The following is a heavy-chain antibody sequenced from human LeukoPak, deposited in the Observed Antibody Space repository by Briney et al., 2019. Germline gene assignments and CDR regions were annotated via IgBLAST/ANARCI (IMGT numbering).Heavy chain of an antibody. CDR3: AKVLSTSPIPYMGV. CDR2: IRYDGSNK. CDR1: GFTFGSYG. J-gene: IGHJ6*03. V-gene: IGHV3-30*02. Sequence: GGSLRLSCAASGFTFGSYGMHWVRQAPGKGLEWVAFIRYDGSNKYYADSVKGRFTISRDNSKNTLYLQMNSLRAEDTAVYYCAKVLSTSPIPYMGVWGKGTTVTVSS. D-gene: IGHD2-21*01.